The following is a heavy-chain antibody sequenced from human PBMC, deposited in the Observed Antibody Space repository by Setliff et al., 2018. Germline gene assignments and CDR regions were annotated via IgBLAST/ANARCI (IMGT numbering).Heavy chain of an antibody. CDR2: ISDSSFHI. D-gene: IGHD6-13*01. V-gene: IGHV3-21*06. CDR1: GFTVSNDF. CDR3: STRTVAARSLDT. Sequence: PGGSLRLSCVVSGFTVSNDFMGWVRQAPGKGLEWVSVISDSSFHIYYRDSVKGRFTISRDNAKNSLYLQLNSLRAEDTAVYYCSTRTVAARSLDTWGQGTLVTVSS. J-gene: IGHJ5*02.